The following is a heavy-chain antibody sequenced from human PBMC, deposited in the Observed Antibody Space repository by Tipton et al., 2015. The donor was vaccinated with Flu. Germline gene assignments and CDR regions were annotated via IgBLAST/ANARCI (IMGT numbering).Heavy chain of an antibody. CDR2: IYIGGRT. CDR1: GYSINSGYF. J-gene: IGHJ3*01. D-gene: IGHD6-19*01. Sequence: TLSLTCAVSGYSINSGYFWGWLRAPAGKGRECIGRIYIGGRTNYNPTLKSRVNMSVDLFKNQITLRLSSVTAADTAVYYCARERRGGWPFDDALDFWGQGTTVTVSS. CDR3: ARERRGGWPFDDALDF. V-gene: IGHV4-4*07.